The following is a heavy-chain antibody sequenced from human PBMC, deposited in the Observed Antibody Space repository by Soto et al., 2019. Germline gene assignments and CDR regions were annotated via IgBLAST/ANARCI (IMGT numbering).Heavy chain of an antibody. V-gene: IGHV1-2*04. J-gene: IGHJ6*02. CDR2: INPNSGGT. D-gene: IGHD3-22*01. Sequence: ASVKVSCKASGYTLTGYYMHWVRQAPGQGLEWMGWINPNSGGTNYAQKFQGWVTMTRDTSISTAYMELSRLRSDDTAVYYCARGPRITYYYDSSGYPYGMDVWGQGTTVTVSS. CDR1: GYTLTGYY. CDR3: ARGPRITYYYDSSGYPYGMDV.